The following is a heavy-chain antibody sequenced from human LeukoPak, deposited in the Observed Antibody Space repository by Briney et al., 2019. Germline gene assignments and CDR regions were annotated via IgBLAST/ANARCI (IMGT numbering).Heavy chain of an antibody. CDR1: GFTFTSSA. Sequence: TPVKVSCKASGFTFTSSAVQWVRQARGQRLEWIGWIVVGSGNTNYAQKFQERVTITRDMSTSTAYMELSSLRSEDTAVYYCAADLGLPSSGWSNWFDPWGQGTLVTVSS. D-gene: IGHD6-19*01. V-gene: IGHV1-58*01. CDR2: IVVGSGNT. J-gene: IGHJ5*02. CDR3: AADLGLPSSGWSNWFDP.